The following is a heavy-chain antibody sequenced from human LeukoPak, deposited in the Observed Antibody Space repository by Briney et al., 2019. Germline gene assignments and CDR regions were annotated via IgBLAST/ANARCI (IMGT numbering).Heavy chain of an antibody. D-gene: IGHD3-10*01. CDR3: ARQWSYGSGSYYSRKTPFDY. CDR2: INHSGST. J-gene: IGHJ4*02. V-gene: IGHV4-34*01. CDR1: GGSFSGYY. Sequence: PSETLSLTCAVYGGSFSGYYWSWIRQPPGKGLEWIGEINHSGSTNYNPSLKSRVTISVDTSKNQFSLKLSSVTAADTAVYYCARQWSYGSGSYYSRKTPFDYWGQGTLVTVSS.